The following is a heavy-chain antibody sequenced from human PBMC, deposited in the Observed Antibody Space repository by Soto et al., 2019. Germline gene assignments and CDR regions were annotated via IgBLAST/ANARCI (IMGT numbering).Heavy chain of an antibody. Sequence: SGPTLVNPTPPLTLTCTFSGFSLSTTGMRVSWIRQPPGKALDWLARIDWDDKFYSTSLKTRLTISKDTSKNQVVLTMTNMGPGDTATYYCARTAGYYRGRHFDNWGQGILVTVSS. CDR2: IDWDDK. D-gene: IGHD2-15*01. V-gene: IGHV2-70*04. CDR3: ARTAGYYRGRHFDN. J-gene: IGHJ4*02. CDR1: GFSLSTTGMR.